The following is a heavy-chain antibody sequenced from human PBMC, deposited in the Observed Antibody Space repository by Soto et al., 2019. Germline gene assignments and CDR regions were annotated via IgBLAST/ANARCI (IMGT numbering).Heavy chain of an antibody. CDR1: GFTFSDYY. CDR2: ISSRGSSI. CDR3: AWGYYGFWSGYYISRYGMDV. D-gene: IGHD3-3*01. J-gene: IGHJ6*02. Sequence: GGSLRLSCAASGFTFSDYYMSWIRQAPGKGLEWVSYISSRGSSIYYAASVKGRFTISRDNAKNSLYLQMNGLRAEDTAVYYCAWGYYGFWSGYYISRYGMDVWGQGTTVTVSS. V-gene: IGHV3-11*01.